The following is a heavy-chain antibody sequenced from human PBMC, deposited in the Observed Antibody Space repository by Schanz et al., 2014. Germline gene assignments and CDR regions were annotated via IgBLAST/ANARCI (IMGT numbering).Heavy chain of an antibody. V-gene: IGHV3-30*18. Sequence: QVQLVESGGGVVQPGRSLRLSCAASGFTFSGYGMHWVRQAPGKGLEWVAIISYDGRHKNYADSVKGRFTISRDNSKNTLHLQMNSLRVEDTAVYYCANDDTQVNGMDVWGQGTTVTVSS. CDR3: ANDDTQVNGMDV. J-gene: IGHJ6*02. CDR2: ISYDGRHK. CDR1: GFTFSGYG.